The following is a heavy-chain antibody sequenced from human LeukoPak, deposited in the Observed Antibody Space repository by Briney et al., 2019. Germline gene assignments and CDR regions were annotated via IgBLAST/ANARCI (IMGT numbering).Heavy chain of an antibody. Sequence: SVKVSCKASGGTFSSYAISWVRQAPGQGLEWMGRIIPILGIANYAQKFQGRVTITADKSTSTAYMELSSLRSEDTAVYYCASGIAVARTTYYYYYGMDVWGQGTTVTVSS. J-gene: IGHJ6*02. V-gene: IGHV1-69*04. CDR2: IIPILGIA. D-gene: IGHD6-19*01. CDR3: ASGIAVARTTYYYYYGMDV. CDR1: GGTFSSYA.